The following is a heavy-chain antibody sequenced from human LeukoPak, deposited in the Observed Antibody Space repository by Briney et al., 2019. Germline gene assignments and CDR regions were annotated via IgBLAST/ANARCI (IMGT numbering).Heavy chain of an antibody. J-gene: IGHJ4*02. D-gene: IGHD3-3*01. Sequence: SETLSLTCTVSGGSISSSSYYWGWIRQPPGKGLEWIGNIYHSGSTYYNSSLKNRITISVDMSRNQFSLKLSSVTAADTAVYYCARWAIQGFDYWGQRTLVTVSS. V-gene: IGHV4-39*07. CDR2: IYHSGST. CDR3: ARWAIQGFDY. CDR1: GGSISSSSYY.